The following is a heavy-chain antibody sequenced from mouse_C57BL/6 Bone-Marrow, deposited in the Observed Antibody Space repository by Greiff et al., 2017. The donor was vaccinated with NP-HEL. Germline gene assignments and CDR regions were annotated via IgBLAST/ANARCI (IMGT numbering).Heavy chain of an antibody. CDR1: GYTFTSHW. CDR3: ARSQLRLAWLAY. Sequence: VQLQQSGPELVRPGASVKISCKAPGYTFTSHWMQWVRQRPGQGLERIGEIFPGGGSTYYNEKFKGKATLTVDTSSSTAYMQLSSLTSDDSAVYFSARSQLRLAWLAYWGQGTLVTVSA. J-gene: IGHJ3*01. V-gene: IGHV1-56*01. CDR2: IFPGGGST. D-gene: IGHD3-2*02.